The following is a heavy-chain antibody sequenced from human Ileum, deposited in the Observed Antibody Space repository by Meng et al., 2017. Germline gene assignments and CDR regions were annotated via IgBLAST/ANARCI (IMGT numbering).Heavy chain of an antibody. Sequence: GGSLRLSCAASGFIFSEYAMSWVRQAQGKGLEGVSSIHGHGDGTFYADSVKGHFTISRDNSRNTLYLQMNGLRAEDTAVYYCVKDRQSYNSVWDAFDVWGQGTRVTVSS. CDR1: GFIFSEYA. J-gene: IGHJ3*01. D-gene: IGHD1-1*01. CDR2: IHGHGDGT. V-gene: IGHV3-23*01. CDR3: VKDRQSYNSVWDAFDV.